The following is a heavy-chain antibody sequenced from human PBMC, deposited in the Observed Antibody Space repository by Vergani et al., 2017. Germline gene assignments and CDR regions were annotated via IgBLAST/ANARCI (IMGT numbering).Heavy chain of an antibody. CDR1: GGSFSGYY. CDR3: AGGDGVVTVDYFDY. Sequence: QVQLQQWGAGLLKPSETLSLTCAVYGGSFSGYYWSWIRQPPGKGLEWIGEINHSGSTNYNPSLKSRVTISVDPSKNQFSLKLSSLTAADPAGYYCAGGDGVVTVDYFDYWGQGTLVTVSS. V-gene: IGHV4-34*01. J-gene: IGHJ4*02. CDR2: INHSGST. D-gene: IGHD2-21*02.